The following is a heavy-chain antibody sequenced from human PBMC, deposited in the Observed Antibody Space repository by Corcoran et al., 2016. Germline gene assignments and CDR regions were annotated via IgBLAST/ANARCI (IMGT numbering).Heavy chain of an antibody. CDR2: IYYSGST. CDR3: ARLPCDYYDSSGYIDY. J-gene: IGHJ4*02. CDR1: GGSISSSSYY. Sequence: QLQLQESGPGLVKPSETLSLTCTVSGGSISSSSYYWGWIRQPPGKGLEWIGSIYYSGSTYYNPSLKSRVTISVDTSKNQFSLKLSSVTAADTAVYYCARLPCDYYDSSGYIDYWGQGTLVTVSS. V-gene: IGHV4-39*01. D-gene: IGHD3-22*01.